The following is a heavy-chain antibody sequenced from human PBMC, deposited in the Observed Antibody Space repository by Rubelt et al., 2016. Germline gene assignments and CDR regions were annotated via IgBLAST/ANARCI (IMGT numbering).Heavy chain of an antibody. Sequence: QVQLVQSGAEVKKPGASVKVSRKASGYTFTTYYIHWVRQAPGQGLEWMGRINPDNGDTYYAQKFQGRVTMTRETSIRTAYMELSRLRSDDTAVYYCARVRQLSDYWGQGTLVTVSS. CDR1: GYTFTTYY. CDR3: ARVRQLSDY. V-gene: IGHV1-2*06. CDR2: INPDNGDT. J-gene: IGHJ4*02. D-gene: IGHD6-6*01.